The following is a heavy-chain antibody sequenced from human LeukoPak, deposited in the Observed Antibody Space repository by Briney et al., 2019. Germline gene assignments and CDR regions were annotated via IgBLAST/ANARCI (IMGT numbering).Heavy chain of an antibody. CDR3: AREGGSSWYFDY. CDR1: GFTFSSYA. Sequence: GGSLRLSCAASGFTFSSYAMSWVRQAPGKGLEWVSAISGSGGSTYYADSVKGRFTISRDNSKNTLYLQMNSLRAEDTAVHYCAREGGSSWYFDYWGQGTLVTVSS. CDR2: ISGSGGST. J-gene: IGHJ4*02. V-gene: IGHV3-23*01. D-gene: IGHD6-13*01.